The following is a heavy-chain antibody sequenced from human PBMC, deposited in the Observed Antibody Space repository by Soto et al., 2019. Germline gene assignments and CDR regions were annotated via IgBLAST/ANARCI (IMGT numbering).Heavy chain of an antibody. J-gene: IGHJ4*02. V-gene: IGHV3-30*18. Sequence: QVQLVESGGGVVQPGRSLRLSCAASGFTFSSYGMHWVRQAPGKGLEWVAVISYDGSNKYYADSVKGRFTISRDNSKNTLDLQMSSLRAEDTAVYYCEKGDYYDSSGYYCGGFDYWGQGTLGTVSS. CDR1: GFTFSSYG. CDR3: EKGDYYDSSGYYCGGFDY. CDR2: ISYDGSNK. D-gene: IGHD3-22*01.